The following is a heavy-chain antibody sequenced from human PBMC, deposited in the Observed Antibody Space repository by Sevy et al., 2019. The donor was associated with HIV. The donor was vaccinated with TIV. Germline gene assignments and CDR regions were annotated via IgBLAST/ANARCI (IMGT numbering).Heavy chain of an antibody. CDR1: GFTFSSYW. J-gene: IGHJ3*02. CDR2: IKQDGSEK. CDR3: ARDSSTSPRGDDAFDI. V-gene: IGHV3-7*01. D-gene: IGHD2-2*01. Sequence: GGSLRLSCAASGFTFSSYWMSWVRQAPGKGLEWVANIKQDGSEKYYVDSVKGRVTISRDNAKNAQYLQMNSLRAEDTAVYYCARDSSTSPRGDDAFDIWGQGTMVTVSS.